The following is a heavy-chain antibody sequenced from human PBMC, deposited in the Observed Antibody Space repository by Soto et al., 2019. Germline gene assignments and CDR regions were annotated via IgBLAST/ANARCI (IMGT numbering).Heavy chain of an antibody. CDR3: ARMGDPRILDY. Sequence: QVQLRESGPGLVKPSQTLSLTCSVSGASLSSNGYYWSWVRQHPGKGLEWLGYVYHSGDTYYNPSLKSRVSMSMDTSKSEFSLKLTSVTAADTAVYFCARMGDPRILDYWGQGTLVTVSS. J-gene: IGHJ4*02. D-gene: IGHD3-16*01. CDR2: VYHSGDT. V-gene: IGHV4-31*03. CDR1: GASLSSNGYY.